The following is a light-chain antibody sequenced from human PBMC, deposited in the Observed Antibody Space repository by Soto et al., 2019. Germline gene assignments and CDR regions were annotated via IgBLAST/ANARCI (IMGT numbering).Light chain of an antibody. J-gene: IGKJ5*01. V-gene: IGKV1-NL1*01. Sequence: IQMTQSPSSLSASVGDRVTITCRASQGISNELGWYQQRPGKAPKVLIYGASSRATGIPDKFSGSGSGTDFTLTISRLEPEDFAVYYCQQYGSSPPLTFGQGTRL. CDR3: QQYGSSPPLT. CDR2: GAS. CDR1: QGISNE.